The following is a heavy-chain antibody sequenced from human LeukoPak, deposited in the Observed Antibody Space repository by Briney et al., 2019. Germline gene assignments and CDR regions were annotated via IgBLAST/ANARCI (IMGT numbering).Heavy chain of an antibody. Sequence: SETLSLTCAVYGGSFSGYYWSWIRQPPGKGLEWIGEINHSGSTNYNPSLKSRVTISVDTSKNQFSLKLSSVTAADTAVYYCARGRGLGSYYYYYYYMDVWGKGTTVTVSS. V-gene: IGHV4-34*01. D-gene: IGHD3-10*01. J-gene: IGHJ6*03. CDR2: INHSGST. CDR1: GGSFSGYY. CDR3: ARGRGLGSYYYYYYYMDV.